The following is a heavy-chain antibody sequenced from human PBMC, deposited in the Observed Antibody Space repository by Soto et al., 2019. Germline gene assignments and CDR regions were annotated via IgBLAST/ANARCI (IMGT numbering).Heavy chain of an antibody. CDR1: GFNFRNFA. CDR3: AKGSFGKGVSNDY. CDR2: ISYDGRNK. V-gene: IGHV3-30*04. Sequence: GGSLRLSCGASGFNFRNFAMHWVRQAPGQGLEWVAIISYDGRNKHYTDSVKGRFTISRDNSKNMGYLQMDSLRPEDTAIYYSAKGSFGKGVSNDYWGKGTLVTVSS. J-gene: IGHJ4*01. D-gene: IGHD2-8*01.